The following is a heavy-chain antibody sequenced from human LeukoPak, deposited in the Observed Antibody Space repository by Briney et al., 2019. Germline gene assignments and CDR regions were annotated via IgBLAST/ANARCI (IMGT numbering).Heavy chain of an antibody. Sequence: SEALSLTCTVSGGSISSYYWSWVRQPPGKGLEWIGYIYYSGTTNYNPSLKSRVTISVDTSKNQFSLSLTSVTAADTAVYYCARGGWLPIDYWGQGTLVTVSS. CDR2: IYYSGTT. D-gene: IGHD5-18*01. CDR3: ARGGWLPIDY. V-gene: IGHV4-59*01. J-gene: IGHJ4*02. CDR1: GGSISSYY.